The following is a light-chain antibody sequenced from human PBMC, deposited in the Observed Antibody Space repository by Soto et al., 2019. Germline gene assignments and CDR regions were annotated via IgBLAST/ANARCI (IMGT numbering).Light chain of an antibody. J-gene: IGKJ2*01. Sequence: EIVMTQSPATLSVSPGERATLSCRASQSVSSYLAWYQQKPGQPPRLLIYTTSNRATGIPARFSGSGSGTEFTLTISSLQSEDFAVYYCQQFNSWPYTFGQGTKLEIK. CDR3: QQFNSWPYT. CDR1: QSVSSY. V-gene: IGKV3-15*01. CDR2: TTS.